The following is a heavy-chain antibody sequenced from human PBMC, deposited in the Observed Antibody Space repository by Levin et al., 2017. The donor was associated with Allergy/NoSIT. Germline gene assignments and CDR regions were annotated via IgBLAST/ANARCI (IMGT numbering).Heavy chain of an antibody. CDR1: GFTFDNFA. CDR2: IRSNAYGGTT. Sequence: QPGGSLRLSCTVSGFTFDNFAMTWVRQAPGKGLEWVGFIRSNAYGGTTEYAASVKGRFTISKDDSKSIAYLQMNSLKAEDTAVYYCTRIYCSSTSCYAVFFQHWGQGTLVTVSS. D-gene: IGHD2-2*01. CDR3: TRIYCSSTSCYAVFFQH. J-gene: IGHJ1*01. V-gene: IGHV3-49*04.